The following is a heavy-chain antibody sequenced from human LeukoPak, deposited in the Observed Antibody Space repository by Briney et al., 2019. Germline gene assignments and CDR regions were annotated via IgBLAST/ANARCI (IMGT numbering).Heavy chain of an antibody. D-gene: IGHD3-3*01. V-gene: IGHV3-21*01. CDR1: GFTFSSYS. J-gene: IGHJ3*02. CDR2: ISSSSSYI. Sequence: GGSLRLSCAASGFTFSSYSMNWVRQAPGKGLEWVSSISSSSSYIYYADSVKGRFTISRDNAKNSLYLQMNSLRAEDTAVYYCARASLADLYDFCSVDAFDIWGQGTMVTVSS. CDR3: ARASLADLYDFCSVDAFDI.